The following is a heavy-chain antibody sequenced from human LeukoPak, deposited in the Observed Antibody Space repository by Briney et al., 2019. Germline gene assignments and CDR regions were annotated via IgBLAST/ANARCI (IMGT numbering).Heavy chain of an antibody. CDR1: GYTFTSYD. Sequence: ASVKVSCKASGYTFTSYDINWVRQATGQGLEWMGWMNPNGGNTGYAQKFQGRVTMTRNTSISTAYMELSSLRSEDTAVYYCAREVSSSWYGYYYYYYMDVWGKGTTVTVSS. J-gene: IGHJ6*03. CDR2: MNPNGGNT. V-gene: IGHV1-8*01. D-gene: IGHD6-13*01. CDR3: AREVSSSWYGYYYYYYMDV.